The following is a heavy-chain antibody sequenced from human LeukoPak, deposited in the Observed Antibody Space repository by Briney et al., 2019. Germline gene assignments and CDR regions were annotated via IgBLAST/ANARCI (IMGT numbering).Heavy chain of an antibody. CDR3: GKKTGSTGEAFDY. D-gene: IGHD1-1*01. CDR1: GFTFSNFW. J-gene: IGHJ4*02. Sequence: GGSLRLSCVVSGFTFSNFWMSWVRQAPGKGLEWVANIKVDGSEKYYAESVKGRFTISRDNAENSLYLQMNSLRVEDSAIYYCGKKTGSTGEAFDYWDQGTLVTVSS. CDR2: IKVDGSEK. V-gene: IGHV3-7*03.